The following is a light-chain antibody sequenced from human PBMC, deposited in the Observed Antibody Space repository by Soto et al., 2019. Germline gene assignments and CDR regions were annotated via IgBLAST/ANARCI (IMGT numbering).Light chain of an antibody. V-gene: IGKV1-5*01. CDR3: QQYNSYSWT. Sequence: DIQMTQSPSSLSASVGDRVTITCQASQDISNYLIWYQQKPGKAPKLLIYDASSLESGVPSRFSGSGSGTEFTLTISSLQPDDFATYYCQQYNSYSWTFGQGTKVEIK. J-gene: IGKJ1*01. CDR2: DAS. CDR1: QDISNY.